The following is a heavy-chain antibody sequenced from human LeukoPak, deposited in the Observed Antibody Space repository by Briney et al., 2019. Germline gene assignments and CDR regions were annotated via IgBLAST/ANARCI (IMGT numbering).Heavy chain of an antibody. V-gene: IGHV4-59*01. CDR2: IYYSGST. J-gene: IGHJ4*02. CDR1: GGSISSYY. D-gene: IGHD2-2*01. Sequence: SETLSLTCTVSGGSISSYYWSWIRQPPGKGLEWIGYIYYSGSTNYNPSLKSRVTISVDTSKNQFSLKLSSVTAADTAVYYCARGWGYCSSTSCYAVDYWGQGTLVTVSS. CDR3: ARGWGYCSSTSCYAVDY.